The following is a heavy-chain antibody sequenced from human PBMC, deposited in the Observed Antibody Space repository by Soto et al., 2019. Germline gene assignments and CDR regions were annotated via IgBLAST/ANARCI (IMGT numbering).Heavy chain of an antibody. V-gene: IGHV3-21*01. CDR3: ARWAAAGLDY. Sequence: GSLGVFCAASGLSLSSYSMNWVRQAPGKGLEWVSSISSSSSYIYYADSVKGRFTISRENAKNSLYLQMNSLRAEDTAVYYCARWAAAGLDYWGQGTLVTVSS. CDR2: ISSSSSYI. D-gene: IGHD6-13*01. J-gene: IGHJ4*02. CDR1: GLSLSSYS.